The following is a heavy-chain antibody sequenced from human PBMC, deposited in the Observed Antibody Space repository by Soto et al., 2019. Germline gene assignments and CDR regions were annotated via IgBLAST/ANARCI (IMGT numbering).Heavy chain of an antibody. Sequence: PGWSLRLSCAASGFTFSSYSMNWVRQAPGKGLEWVSYISSSSSTIYYADSVKGRFTISRDNAKNSLYLQMNSLRDEDTAVYYCARANDKYYYYGMDVGGQGTTVTVSS. V-gene: IGHV3-48*02. CDR1: GFTFSSYS. CDR2: ISSSSSTI. CDR3: ARANDKYYYYGMDV. J-gene: IGHJ6*02.